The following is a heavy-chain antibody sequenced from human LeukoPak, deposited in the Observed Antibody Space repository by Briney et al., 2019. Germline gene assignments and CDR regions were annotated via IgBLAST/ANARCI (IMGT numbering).Heavy chain of an antibody. CDR2: INPSGGST. D-gene: IGHD6-13*01. J-gene: IGHJ4*02. CDR3: ARDEPTGYLPDY. CDR1: GGTFSSYA. Sequence: ASVKVSCKASGGTFSSYAISWVRQAPGQGLEWMGIINPSGGSTSYAQKLQGRVTMTRDTSTSTVYMELSSLRSEDTAVYYCARDEPTGYLPDYWGQGTLVTVSS. V-gene: IGHV1-46*01.